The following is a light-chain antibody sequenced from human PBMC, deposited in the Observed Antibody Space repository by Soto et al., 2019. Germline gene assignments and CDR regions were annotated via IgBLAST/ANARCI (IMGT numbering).Light chain of an antibody. CDR3: QQYNTWRSIT. Sequence: EIVMTQSPATLSVSPGERATLSCRANQSVSSNLAWYQQKPGQAPRLLISGASTRATGIPDRFSGSGSGTEFTLTISSLQSEDFAVYYCQQYNTWRSITFGQGTRLEIK. V-gene: IGKV3-15*01. J-gene: IGKJ5*01. CDR1: QSVSSN. CDR2: GAS.